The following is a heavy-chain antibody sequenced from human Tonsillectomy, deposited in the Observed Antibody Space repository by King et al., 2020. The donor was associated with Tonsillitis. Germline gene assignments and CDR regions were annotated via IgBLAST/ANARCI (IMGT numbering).Heavy chain of an antibody. CDR1: LGSISNYY. CDR3: AGDSSSWGRNAFDI. V-gene: IGHV4-4*07. J-gene: IGHJ3*02. D-gene: IGHD6-13*01. Sequence: QLQESGPGLVKPSETLSLNCTVSLGSISNYYWSWIRQPAGKGLEWIGRIYTSGSTNYSPSLKSRVTMSIDTSKKQFSLKLNSVTAAATAGYFCAGDSSSWGRNAFDIWGQGTMVTVSS. CDR2: IYTSGST.